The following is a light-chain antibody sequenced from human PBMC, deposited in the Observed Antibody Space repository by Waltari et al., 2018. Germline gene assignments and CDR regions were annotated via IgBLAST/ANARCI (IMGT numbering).Light chain of an antibody. CDR2: LGS. CDR3: MQSLQTPPYT. Sequence: DIATIKSPLSLPVNLGEPASISCRSSQRLLYSNGYNYLEWYLQKPGQSPQLLIYLGSIRASGVPDRFNGSGSGTDFTLRISRLEAEDVGVYYCMQSLQTPPYTFGQGTKLEIK. J-gene: IGKJ2*01. CDR1: QRLLYSNGYNY. V-gene: IGKV2-28*01.